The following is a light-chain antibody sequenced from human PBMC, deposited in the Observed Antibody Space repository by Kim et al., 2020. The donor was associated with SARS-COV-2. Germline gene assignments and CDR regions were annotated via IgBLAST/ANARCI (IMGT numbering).Light chain of an antibody. Sequence: ATINCKSSQSVLYSSNNKNYLAWYQQKPGQPPKLLIYWASTRESGVPDRFSGSGSGTDFTLTISSLQAEDVAVYYCQQYYSTPLTCGGGTKVDIK. J-gene: IGKJ4*01. CDR3: QQYYSTPLT. V-gene: IGKV4-1*01. CDR1: QSVLYSSNNKNY. CDR2: WAS.